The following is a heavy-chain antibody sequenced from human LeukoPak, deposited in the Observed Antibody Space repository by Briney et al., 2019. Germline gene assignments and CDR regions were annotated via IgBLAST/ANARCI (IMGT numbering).Heavy chain of an antibody. CDR3: TRSSVDY. CDR1: GFTFSGSA. V-gene: IGHV3-73*01. CDR2: IRSKANNYAT. J-gene: IGHJ4*02. Sequence: GGSLRHSCAASGFTFSGSAMHWVRQASGKGLEWVGRIRSKANNYATAYAASVKGRFTISRDDSKNTAYLQMNNLKTEDTAVYYCTRSSVDYWGQGTLVTVSS.